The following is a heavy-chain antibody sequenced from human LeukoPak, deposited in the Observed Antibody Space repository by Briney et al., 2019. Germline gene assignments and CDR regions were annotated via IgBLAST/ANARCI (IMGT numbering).Heavy chain of an antibody. J-gene: IGHJ4*02. CDR2: IYYSGST. V-gene: IGHV4-59*01. Sequence: SETLSLTCTVSGGSISSYYWSWIRQPPGKGLEWIGYIYYSGSTNYNPSLKSRVTISVDTFKNQFSLKLSSVTAADTAVYYCAREGAVGGGNFDYWGQGTLVTVSS. CDR1: GGSISSYY. D-gene: IGHD3-16*01. CDR3: AREGAVGGGNFDY.